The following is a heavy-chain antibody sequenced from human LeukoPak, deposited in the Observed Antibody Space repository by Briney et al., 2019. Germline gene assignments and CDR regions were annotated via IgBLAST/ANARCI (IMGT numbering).Heavy chain of an antibody. D-gene: IGHD4-11*01. CDR3: ARDRDDYSNYFEYGMDV. Sequence: GGSLRLSCAASGFTFSSYWMHWVRQAPGKGLEWVSSISISSSYIYYADSVKGRFTISRDNAKNSLYLQMNSLRAEDTAVYYCARDRDDYSNYFEYGMDVWGQGTTVTVSS. CDR1: GFTFSSYW. CDR2: ISISSSYI. V-gene: IGHV3-21*01. J-gene: IGHJ6*02.